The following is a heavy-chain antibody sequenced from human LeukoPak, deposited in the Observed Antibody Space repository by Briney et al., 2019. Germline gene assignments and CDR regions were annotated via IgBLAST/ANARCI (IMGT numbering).Heavy chain of an antibody. CDR3: ARVRDSSVSFDY. V-gene: IGHV4-4*02. J-gene: IGHJ4*02. Sequence: SETLSLTCAVSGGSISSSNWWSWVRQPPGKGLEWIGEIYHSGSTNYNPSLKSRVTISVDTSKNQFSLKLSSVTAADTAVYYCARVRDSSVSFDYWGQGTLVTVSS. CDR1: GGSISSSNW. CDR2: IYHSGST. D-gene: IGHD3-22*01.